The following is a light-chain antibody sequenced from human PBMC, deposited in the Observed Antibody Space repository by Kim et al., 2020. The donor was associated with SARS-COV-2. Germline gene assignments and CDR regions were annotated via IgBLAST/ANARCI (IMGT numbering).Light chain of an antibody. CDR3: SSYTNTNTRV. CDR2: DVS. J-gene: IGLJ3*02. CDR1: SSDVGGYDY. V-gene: IGLV2-14*03. Sequence: GQSITISCTGTSSDVGGYDYVSWYQQHPGNAPKLLIHDVSSRPSGVSDRFSGSKAGITASLTISGLQAEDEADYYCSSYTNTNTRVFGGGTQLTVL.